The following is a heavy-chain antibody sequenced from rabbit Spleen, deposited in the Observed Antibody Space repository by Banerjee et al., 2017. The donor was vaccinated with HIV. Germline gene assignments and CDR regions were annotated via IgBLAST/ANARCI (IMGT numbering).Heavy chain of an antibody. J-gene: IGHJ4*01. V-gene: IGHV1S45*01. D-gene: IGHD1-1*01. CDR2: INTATGKD. CDR1: GFSFSDRDV. CDR3: ARDPAYSSGSGSAIPYL. Sequence: QEQLEESGGGLVKPEGSLTLTCKASGFSFSDRDVMCWVRQAPGKGLEWIGCINTATGKDVYANWAKGRFTISTTSSTTVTLQMTSLTVADTATYFCARDPAYSSGSGSAIPYLWGPGTLVTVS.